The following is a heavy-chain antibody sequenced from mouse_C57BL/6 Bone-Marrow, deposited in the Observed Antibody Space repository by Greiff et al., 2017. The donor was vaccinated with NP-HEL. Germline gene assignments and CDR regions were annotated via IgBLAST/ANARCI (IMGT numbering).Heavy chain of an antibody. D-gene: IGHD1-1*01. V-gene: IGHV1-64*01. Sequence: QQPGAELVKPGASVKLSCKASGYTFTSYWMHWVKQRPGQGLEWIGMIHPNSGSTNYNEKFKSKATLTVDKSSSTAYMQLSSLTSEDSAVYYCARNRYYGSSPAWFAYWGQGTLVTVSA. CDR3: ARNRYYGSSPAWFAY. CDR1: GYTFTSYW. J-gene: IGHJ3*01. CDR2: IHPNSGST.